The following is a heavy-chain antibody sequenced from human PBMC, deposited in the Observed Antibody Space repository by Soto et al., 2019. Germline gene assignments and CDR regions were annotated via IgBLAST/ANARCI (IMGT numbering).Heavy chain of an antibody. D-gene: IGHD2-2*02. V-gene: IGHV5-51*01. CDR3: ARLIGYCSSTSCYTSHYYYYGMDV. Sequence: GESLKISCKGSGYSFTSYWIGWVRQMPGKGLEWMGIIYPGDSDTRYGPSFQGQVTISADKSISTAYLQWSSLKASDTAMYYCARLIGYCSSTSCYTSHYYYYGMDVWGQGTTVTVSS. CDR2: IYPGDSDT. J-gene: IGHJ6*02. CDR1: GYSFTSYW.